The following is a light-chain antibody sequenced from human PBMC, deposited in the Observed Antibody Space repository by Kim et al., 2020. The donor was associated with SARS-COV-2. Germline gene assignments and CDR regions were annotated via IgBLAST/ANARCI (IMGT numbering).Light chain of an antibody. Sequence: SSLSASVGDRVTITCRASQSISSYLNWYQQKPGKAPKLLIYAASSLQSGVPSRFSGSGSGTDFTLTISSLQPEDFATYYCQQSYSVFGQGTKLEI. CDR2: AAS. CDR1: QSISSY. J-gene: IGKJ2*01. CDR3: QQSYSV. V-gene: IGKV1-39*01.